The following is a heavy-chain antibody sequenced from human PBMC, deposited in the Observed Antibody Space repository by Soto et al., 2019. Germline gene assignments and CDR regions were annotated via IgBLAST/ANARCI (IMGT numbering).Heavy chain of an antibody. CDR3: ARGGGFYQPVDY. J-gene: IGHJ4*02. D-gene: IGHD2-15*01. Sequence: SETLSLTCTVSGGSISSYYWSWIRQPPGKGLEWIGYIYYSGSTNYNPSLKSRVTISVDTSKNQSSLKLSSVTAADTAVYYCARGGGFYQPVDYWGQGTLVTVSS. V-gene: IGHV4-59*01. CDR1: GGSISSYY. CDR2: IYYSGST.